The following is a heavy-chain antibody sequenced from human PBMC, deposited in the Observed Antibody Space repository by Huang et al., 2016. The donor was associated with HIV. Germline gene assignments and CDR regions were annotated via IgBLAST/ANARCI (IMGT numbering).Heavy chain of an antibody. Sequence: QLVESGGDSVQSGRSLRLSCRGSGFIFNDFGINWFRQSLGKGLEWIGFVRSKAFGGASKSAPSGKDRFTVSRDEAKNVAFLQMDNLQVDDTAIYYCSPSGDDYFYFYMDVWGNGTTVIVS. J-gene: IGHJ6*03. CDR2: VRSKAFGGAS. V-gene: IGHV3-49*03. D-gene: IGHD4-17*01. CDR1: GFIFNDFG. CDR3: SPSGDDYFYFYMDV.